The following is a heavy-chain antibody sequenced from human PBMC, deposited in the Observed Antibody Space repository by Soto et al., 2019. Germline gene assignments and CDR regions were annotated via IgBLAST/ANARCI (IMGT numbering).Heavy chain of an antibody. Sequence: QVQLVQSGAEVKKPGASVKVSCKASGYTFTSYGISWVRQAPGQGLEWMGWISAYNGKTNYAQKLQGRVTMTTDTCTRTAYMELRSLRSDDTAVYYCARETMVREALSSEIYYYYYYGMDVWGQGTTVTVSS. D-gene: IGHD3-10*01. CDR3: ARETMVREALSSEIYYYYYYGMDV. J-gene: IGHJ6*02. CDR1: GYTFTSYG. CDR2: ISAYNGKT. V-gene: IGHV1-18*01.